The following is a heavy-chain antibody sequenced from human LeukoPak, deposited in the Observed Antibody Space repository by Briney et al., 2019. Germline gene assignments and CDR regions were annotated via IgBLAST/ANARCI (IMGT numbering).Heavy chain of an antibody. Sequence: GGSLRLSCAASGFTFSSCWMHWVRQAPGKGLEWVSAISGSGGSTYYADSVKGRFTISRDNSKNTLYLQMNSLRAEDTAVYYCAKVASGSSYEGFDYWGQGTLVTVSS. CDR3: AKVASGSSYEGFDY. CDR2: ISGSGGST. V-gene: IGHV3-23*01. CDR1: GFTFSSCW. J-gene: IGHJ4*02. D-gene: IGHD1-26*01.